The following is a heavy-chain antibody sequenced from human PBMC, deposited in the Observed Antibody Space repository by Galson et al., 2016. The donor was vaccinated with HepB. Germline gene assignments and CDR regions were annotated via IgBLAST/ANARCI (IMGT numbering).Heavy chain of an antibody. Sequence: SVKVSCKASGYTFTSYALHWVRQAPGQRLEWMGWIRAGNGETKYSQKLQGRVTITRDTSTSTAYLEVSSLNSEDTAVYYCARHNDSGYYYYDYWGQGTLVTVTS. CDR2: IRAGNGET. D-gene: IGHD3-22*01. J-gene: IGHJ4*02. CDR3: ARHNDSGYYYYDY. V-gene: IGHV1-3*01. CDR1: GYTFTSYA.